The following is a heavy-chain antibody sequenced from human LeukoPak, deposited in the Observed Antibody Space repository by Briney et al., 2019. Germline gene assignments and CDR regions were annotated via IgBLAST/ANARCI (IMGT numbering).Heavy chain of an antibody. D-gene: IGHD7-27*01. V-gene: IGHV7-4-1*02. CDR1: GYTFTSYA. Sequence: ASVKVSCKASGYTFTSYAMNWVRQAPGQGLEWMGRINTNTGNPTYAQGFTGRFVFSLDTSVSTAYLQISSLKAEDTAVYYCALPGDHDAFDIWGQGTMVTVSS. CDR2: INTNTGNP. J-gene: IGHJ3*02. CDR3: ALPGDHDAFDI.